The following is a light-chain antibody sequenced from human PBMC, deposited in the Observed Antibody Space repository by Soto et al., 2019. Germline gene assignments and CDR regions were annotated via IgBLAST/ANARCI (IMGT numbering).Light chain of an antibody. Sequence: QSVLTQPPSVSAAPGQSVTISCSGSSSNIENNYVSWYRQLPGTAPNLLIYEDNKRPSGIPDRFSGSKSGTSATLGITGLETGDEADYYCATWDSSLSGGVFGTGTKVTV. J-gene: IGLJ1*01. CDR3: ATWDSSLSGGV. CDR1: SSNIENNY. V-gene: IGLV1-51*02. CDR2: EDN.